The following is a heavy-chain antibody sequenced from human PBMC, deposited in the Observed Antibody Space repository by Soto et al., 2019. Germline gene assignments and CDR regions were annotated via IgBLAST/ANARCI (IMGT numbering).Heavy chain of an antibody. V-gene: IGHV3-21*01. Sequence: EVQLVESGGGLVKPGGSLRLSCAASGFTFSSYSMNWVRQAPGKGLEWVSSISSSSSYIYYADSVKGRFTISRDNAKNTLYLQMNSLRAEDTAVYYCARPPSMTTVSLDYWGQGPLVTVSS. CDR2: ISSSSSYI. J-gene: IGHJ4*02. CDR1: GFTFSSYS. CDR3: ARPPSMTTVSLDY. D-gene: IGHD4-17*01.